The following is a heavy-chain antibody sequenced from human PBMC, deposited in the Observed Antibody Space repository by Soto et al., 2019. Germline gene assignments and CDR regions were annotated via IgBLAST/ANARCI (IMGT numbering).Heavy chain of an antibody. Sequence: VQLVESGGGVVQPGRSLRLSCAASGFTFSDYAMHWVRQAPGKGLEGVAVVSHDGRNTHYADSVKGRFTISRDSSTNTVSLEMTSLRAEDTAVYYCAKGGRQWLVTSDFNYWGQGALVTVSS. CDR3: AKGGRQWLVTSDFNY. J-gene: IGHJ4*02. CDR2: VSHDGRNT. D-gene: IGHD6-19*01. V-gene: IGHV3-30*18. CDR1: GFTFSDYA.